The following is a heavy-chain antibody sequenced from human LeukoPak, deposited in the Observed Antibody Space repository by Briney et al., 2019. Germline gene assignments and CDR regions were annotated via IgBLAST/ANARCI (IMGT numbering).Heavy chain of an antibody. V-gene: IGHV3-30*02. Sequence: PGGSLRLSCAASGFTFSNYGMHWGRQAPGKGLEWLAFMRYDGSNTHYADSVKGRFTISRDNSKNTLFLQMNSLRSEDTALYYRANGPHYNILTGFYKVRSHLDYWGQGTLVTVSS. J-gene: IGHJ4*02. D-gene: IGHD3-9*01. CDR2: MRYDGSNT. CDR1: GFTFSNYG. CDR3: ANGPHYNILTGFYKVRSHLDY.